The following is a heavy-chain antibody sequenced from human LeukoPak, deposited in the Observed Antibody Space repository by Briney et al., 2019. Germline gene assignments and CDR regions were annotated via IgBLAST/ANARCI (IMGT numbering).Heavy chain of an antibody. Sequence: PGGSLRLSCAASGFTFSNYAMNRVRQAPGKGLEWVSALGDNDGRTFYADSVKGRFTISRDNSKNTLYLQMNSLRAEDTAIYYCAKNGKDNYDMFFDFWGQGTLVTVSS. CDR1: GFTFSNYA. CDR2: LGDNDGRT. CDR3: AKNGKDNYDMFFDF. D-gene: IGHD3-9*01. J-gene: IGHJ4*02. V-gene: IGHV3-23*01.